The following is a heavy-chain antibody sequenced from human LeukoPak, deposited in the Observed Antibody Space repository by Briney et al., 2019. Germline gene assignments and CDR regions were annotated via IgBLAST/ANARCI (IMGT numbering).Heavy chain of an antibody. D-gene: IGHD6-13*01. V-gene: IGHV1-69*13. CDR2: IIPIFGTA. J-gene: IGHJ4*02. CDR1: GGTFSSYA. CDR3: ARGQAAAGVFDY. Sequence: ASVKVSCKASGGTFSSYAISWVRQAPGQGLEWMGGIIPIFGTANYAQKFQGRVTITADESTSTAYMELSSLRSEDTAVYYCARGQAAAGVFDYWGQGTLVTVSS.